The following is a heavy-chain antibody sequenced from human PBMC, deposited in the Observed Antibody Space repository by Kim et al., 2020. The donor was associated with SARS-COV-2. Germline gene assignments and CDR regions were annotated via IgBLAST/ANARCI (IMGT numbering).Heavy chain of an antibody. Sequence: ASVKVSCKASGYTFTSYGISWVRQAPGQGLEWMGWISAYNGNTNYAQKLQGRVTMTTDTSTSTAYMELRSLRSDDTAVYYCARVGGQTDIVVKNYYYYYGMDVWGQGTTVTVSS. CDR1: GYTFTSYG. CDR2: ISAYNGNT. D-gene: IGHD2-2*01. CDR3: ARVGGQTDIVVKNYYYYYGMDV. J-gene: IGHJ6*02. V-gene: IGHV1-18*01.